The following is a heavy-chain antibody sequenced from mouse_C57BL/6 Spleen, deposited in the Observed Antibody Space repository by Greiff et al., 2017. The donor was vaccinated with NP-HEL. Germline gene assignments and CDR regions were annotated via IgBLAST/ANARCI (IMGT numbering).Heavy chain of an antibody. Sequence: EVQRVESGEGLVKPGGSLKLSCAASGFTFSSYAMSWVRQTPEKRLEWVAYISSGGDYIYYADTVKGRFTISRDNARNTLYLQMSSLKSEDTAMYYCTRVKGYGSSYYYYAMDYWGQGTSVTVSS. CDR3: TRVKGYGSSYYYYAMDY. J-gene: IGHJ4*01. CDR1: GFTFSSYA. CDR2: ISSGGDYI. D-gene: IGHD1-1*01. V-gene: IGHV5-9-1*02.